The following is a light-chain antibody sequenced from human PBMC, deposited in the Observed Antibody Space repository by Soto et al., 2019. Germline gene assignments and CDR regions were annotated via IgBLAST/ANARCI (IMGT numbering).Light chain of an antibody. V-gene: IGKV3-15*01. Sequence: ETVMTQSPASLSVSPGERATLSCRASHSVSNNLAWYQQKPGQAPRLLIYHASTRAPGIPARFSGSGSGTELTLNISSVQSEDSAVYYCQHYNSWPLTFGGGTKVEIK. CDR3: QHYNSWPLT. CDR2: HAS. J-gene: IGKJ4*01. CDR1: HSVSNN.